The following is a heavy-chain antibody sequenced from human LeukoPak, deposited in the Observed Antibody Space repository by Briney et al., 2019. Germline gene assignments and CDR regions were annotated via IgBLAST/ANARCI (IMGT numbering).Heavy chain of an antibody. Sequence: ASVKVSCKASGYTFTSYGISWVRQAPGQGLEWMGWISAYNGNTNYAQKLQGRVTMTTDTSTSTAYMELRSLRSDDTAVYYCARDSHYHDYGDYSIDYWGQGTLVTVSS. D-gene: IGHD4-17*01. CDR1: GYTFTSYG. J-gene: IGHJ4*02. CDR2: ISAYNGNT. CDR3: ARDSHYHDYGDYSIDY. V-gene: IGHV1-18*01.